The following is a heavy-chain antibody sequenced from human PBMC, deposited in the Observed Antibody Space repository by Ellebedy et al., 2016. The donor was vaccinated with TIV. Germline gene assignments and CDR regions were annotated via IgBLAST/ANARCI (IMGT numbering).Heavy chain of an antibody. D-gene: IGHD2-15*01. CDR1: GYSFTNYW. Sequence: GESLKISCKGSGYSFTNYWIGWVRQMPGKGLEWLGIIYPGDPHPKYRPSFQGQVTISADKSISTAYLQWSSLKASATAMYYCARCGGYCSGGSCYSVGAFDIWGQGTMVTVSS. CDR2: IYPGDPHP. J-gene: IGHJ3*02. V-gene: IGHV5-51*01. CDR3: ARCGGYCSGGSCYSVGAFDI.